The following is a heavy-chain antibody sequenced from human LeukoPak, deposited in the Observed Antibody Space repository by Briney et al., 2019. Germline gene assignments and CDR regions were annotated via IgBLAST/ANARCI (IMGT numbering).Heavy chain of an antibody. Sequence: SEILSLTCTVSGGSISSYYWSWIRQPPGKGLEWIGYIYYSGSTNYNPSLKSRVTISVDTSKNQFSLKLSSVTAADTAVYYCARLGYCSGGSCYGLNWFDPWGQGTLVTVSS. D-gene: IGHD2-15*01. CDR3: ARLGYCSGGSCYGLNWFDP. CDR2: IYYSGST. J-gene: IGHJ5*02. V-gene: IGHV4-59*08. CDR1: GGSISSYY.